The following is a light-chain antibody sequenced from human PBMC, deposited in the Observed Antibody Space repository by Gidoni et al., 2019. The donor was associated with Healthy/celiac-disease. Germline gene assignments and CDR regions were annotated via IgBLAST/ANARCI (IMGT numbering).Light chain of an antibody. CDR2: EVS. CDR3: SSYAGSNNLV. Sequence: HSALPQPPSASGPPGQSVTISCTGTSSDVGGYHYVSWYQQHPGKAPKLMIYEVSKRPSWVPDRFSGSESGNTASLTVSGLQAEDEADYYCSSYAGSNNLVFGGGTKLTVL. CDR1: SSDVGGYHY. J-gene: IGLJ2*01. V-gene: IGLV2-8*01.